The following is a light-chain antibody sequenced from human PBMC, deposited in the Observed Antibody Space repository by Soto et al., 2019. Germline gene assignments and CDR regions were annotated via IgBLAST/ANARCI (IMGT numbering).Light chain of an antibody. CDR2: AAS. J-gene: IGKJ3*01. CDR1: QGISRY. CDR3: QQYYSYPQT. V-gene: IGKV1-8*01. Sequence: AIRMTQSPSSLSASTGDRVTITCRASQGISRYLAWYQQKPGKAPKLLIYAASTLQSGVPSRFSGSGSGTDFTLTISCLQSEDFATYYCQQYYSYPQTFGPGTKVDIK.